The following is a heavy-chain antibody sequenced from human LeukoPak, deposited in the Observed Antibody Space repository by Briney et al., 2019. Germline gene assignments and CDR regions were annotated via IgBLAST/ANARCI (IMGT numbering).Heavy chain of an antibody. CDR1: GGSFSGYY. J-gene: IGHJ4*02. CDR2: INHSGST. V-gene: IGHV4-34*01. D-gene: IGHD2-15*01. CDR3: ARGRFPLLY. Sequence: SETLSLTCAVYGGSFSGYYWSWIRQPPGKGLESIGEINHSGSTHYNPSLKSRVTISEDTSKNQFSRKLSSVTAADTAVYYWARGRFPLLYWGQGTLVTVSS.